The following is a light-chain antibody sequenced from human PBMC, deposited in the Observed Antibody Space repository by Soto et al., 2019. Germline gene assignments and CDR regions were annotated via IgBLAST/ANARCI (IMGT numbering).Light chain of an antibody. Sequence: EIVMTQSPGTLSVSTEEGATLSCRASQSVDRNLAWYQNKPGQGPRLLIHGASTRPTGIPDRFSGSGSGTEFSLTISSLQSEDFAVYYCQQYDSWPLTFGGGTKVEIK. J-gene: IGKJ4*01. V-gene: IGKV3D-15*01. CDR2: GAS. CDR3: QQYDSWPLT. CDR1: QSVDRN.